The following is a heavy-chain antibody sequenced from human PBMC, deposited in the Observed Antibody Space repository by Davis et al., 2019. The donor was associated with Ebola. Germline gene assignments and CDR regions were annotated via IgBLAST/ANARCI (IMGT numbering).Heavy chain of an antibody. CDR2: IYYSGST. V-gene: IGHV4-59*01. D-gene: IGHD5-18*01. CDR3: ARGIYTYGFYYFDY. J-gene: IGHJ4*02. Sequence: MPSETLSLTCTVSGGSISSYYWSWIRQPPGKGLEWIAYIYYSGSTNYNPSLKSRVTISVDTSKNQFSLKLSSVTAADTAVYYCARGIYTYGFYYFDYWGQGTLVTVSS. CDR1: GGSISSYY.